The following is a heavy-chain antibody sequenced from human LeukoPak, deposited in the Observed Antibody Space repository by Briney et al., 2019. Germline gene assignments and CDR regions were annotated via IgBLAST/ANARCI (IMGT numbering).Heavy chain of an antibody. V-gene: IGHV1-69*13. D-gene: IGHD2-2*01. CDR1: GGTFSSYA. Sequence: AASVKVSCKASGGTFSSYAISWVRQAPGQGLEWMGGIIPIFGTANYAQKFQGRVTITADESTSTAYMELSSLRSEDTAVYYCARDCSSTSCNYYYYYYMDVWGKGTTVTVSS. J-gene: IGHJ6*03. CDR2: IIPIFGTA. CDR3: ARDCSSTSCNYYYYYYMDV.